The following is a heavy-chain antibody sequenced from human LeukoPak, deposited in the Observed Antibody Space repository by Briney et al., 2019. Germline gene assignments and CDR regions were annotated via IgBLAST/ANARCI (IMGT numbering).Heavy chain of an antibody. Sequence: GGSLRLSCAASGFTFSSYSMNWVRQAPGKGLEWVSSISSSSSYIYYADSVKRRFTISRDNAKNSLYLQMNSLRAEDTAVYYCARDMVRGVIITGDYWGQGTLVTVSS. V-gene: IGHV3-21*01. CDR2: ISSSSSYI. CDR3: ARDMVRGVIITGDY. D-gene: IGHD3-10*01. J-gene: IGHJ4*02. CDR1: GFTFSSYS.